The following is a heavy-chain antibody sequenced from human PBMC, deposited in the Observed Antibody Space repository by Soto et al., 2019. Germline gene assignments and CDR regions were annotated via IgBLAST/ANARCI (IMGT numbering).Heavy chain of an antibody. J-gene: IGHJ5*02. D-gene: IGHD3-16*01. CDR1: GFSLSTSGVG. CDR3: AHRRLGTDRYWFDP. V-gene: IGHV2-5*02. CDR2: IYWDDDK. Sequence: QITLKESGPTLVKPTQTLTLTCTFSGFSLSTSGVGVGWIRQPPGKALEWLALIYWDDDKRYSPSLKSRLTSTKDTSKNQVVLTMTTIDPVDTATYYCAHRRLGTDRYWFDPWGQVTLVTVAS.